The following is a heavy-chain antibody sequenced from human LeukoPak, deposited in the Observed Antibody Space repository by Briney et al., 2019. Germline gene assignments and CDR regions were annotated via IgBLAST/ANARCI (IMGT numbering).Heavy chain of an antibody. Sequence: SETLSLTCTVSGGSISSYYWSWIRQPAGKGLEWIGRIYTSGSTNYNPSLKSRVTMSVDTSKNQFSLKLSSVTAADTAVYYCAREAGYCSGGSCYWARNYYYYYYMDVWGKGTTVTISS. CDR2: IYTSGST. D-gene: IGHD2-15*01. CDR1: GGSISSYY. CDR3: AREAGYCSGGSCYWARNYYYYYYMDV. J-gene: IGHJ6*03. V-gene: IGHV4-4*07.